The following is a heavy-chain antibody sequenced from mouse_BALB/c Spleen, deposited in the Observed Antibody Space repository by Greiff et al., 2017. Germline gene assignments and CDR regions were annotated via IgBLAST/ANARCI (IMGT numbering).Heavy chain of an antibody. D-gene: IGHD1-1*01. CDR1: GYSITSGYS. Sequence: EVQGVESGPDLVKPSQSLSLTCTVTGYSITSGYSWHWIRQFPGNNLEWMAYIPYSGTTNYNPSLKSRISITRDTSKNQFFLQLNSVTTEDTATYYCARLGSRTSGYYFDYWGQGTTLTVSS. CDR3: ARLGSRTSGYYFDY. J-gene: IGHJ2*01. CDR2: IPYSGTT. V-gene: IGHV3-1*02.